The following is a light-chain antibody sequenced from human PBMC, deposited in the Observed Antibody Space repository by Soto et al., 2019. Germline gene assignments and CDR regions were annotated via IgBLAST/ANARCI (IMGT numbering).Light chain of an antibody. J-gene: IGKJ5*01. Sequence: EIVVTQSPATLSVSPGERVTLSCRASQSVRNKVAWYQQKPGQTPRVIIYDTSTRAADIPARFSGSGYGTYFTLTISSLRSEDFAVYYCQQYNIWRSITFGPGTRLGI. CDR1: QSVRNK. CDR2: DTS. V-gene: IGKV3-15*01. CDR3: QQYNIWRSIT.